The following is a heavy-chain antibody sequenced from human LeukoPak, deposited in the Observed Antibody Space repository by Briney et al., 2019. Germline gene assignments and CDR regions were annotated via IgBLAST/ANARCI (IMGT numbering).Heavy chain of an antibody. D-gene: IGHD5-18*01. J-gene: IGHJ4*02. Sequence: PSETLSLTCTVSGGSISSSTYCWGWIRQPPGKGLEWIGSIYYSGSTYYNPSLKSRVTVSVDTSKNQFSLKLNSVTAADTAVYYCARAQSREYIYGPFDYWGQGTLVTVSS. CDR2: IYYSGST. CDR3: ARAQSREYIYGPFDY. CDR1: GGSISSSTYC. V-gene: IGHV4-39*07.